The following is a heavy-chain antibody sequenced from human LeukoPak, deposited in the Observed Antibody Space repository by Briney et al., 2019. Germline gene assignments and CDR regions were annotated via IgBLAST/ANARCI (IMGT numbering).Heavy chain of an antibody. CDR1: GFTFSSYA. CDR3: AKGDFWSLYYFDY. Sequence: GGSLRLSCAASGFTFSSYAMSWVRQAPGKGLEWVSAISGNGGSTYYADSVKGRFTISRDNSKNTLYLQMNSLRAEDTAVYYCAKGDFWSLYYFDYWGQGTLVTVSS. D-gene: IGHD3-3*01. J-gene: IGHJ4*02. V-gene: IGHV3-23*01. CDR2: ISGNGGST.